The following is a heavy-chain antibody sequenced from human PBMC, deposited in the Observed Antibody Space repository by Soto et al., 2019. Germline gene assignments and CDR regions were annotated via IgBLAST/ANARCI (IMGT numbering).Heavy chain of an antibody. J-gene: IGHJ6*02. V-gene: IGHV3-7*03. D-gene: IGHD3-3*01. CDR2: IKQDGSET. CDR1: GFTFSSYW. CDR3: ARDGMVASGMDV. Sequence: PGGSLRLSCVTSGFTFSSYWMGWVRQAPGKGLEWVANIKQDGSETHYVDSVKGRLTISRDNPKKSLYLQMNSLGAEDTAVYYCARDGMVASGMDVWGQGTTVTVSS.